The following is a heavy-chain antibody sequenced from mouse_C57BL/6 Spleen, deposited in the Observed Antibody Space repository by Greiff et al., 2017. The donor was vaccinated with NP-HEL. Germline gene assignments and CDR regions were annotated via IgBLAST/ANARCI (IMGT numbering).Heavy chain of an antibody. Sequence: QVQLKQSGAELARPGASVKLSCKASGYTFTSYGISWVKQRTGQGLEWIGEIYPRSGNTYYNEKFKGKATLTADKSSSTAYMELRSLTSEDSAVYFCARVGPYDYDVGYAMDYWGQGTSVTVSS. D-gene: IGHD2-4*01. CDR2: IYPRSGNT. J-gene: IGHJ4*01. V-gene: IGHV1-81*01. CDR1: GYTFTSYG. CDR3: ARVGPYDYDVGYAMDY.